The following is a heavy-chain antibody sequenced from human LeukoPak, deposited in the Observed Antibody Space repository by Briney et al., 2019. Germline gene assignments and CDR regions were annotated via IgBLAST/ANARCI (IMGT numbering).Heavy chain of an antibody. Sequence: PGGSLRLSCAASGFTFSGSAMHWVRQASGKGLEWVGRIRSKANSYATAYAASVKGRFTISRDDSKNTAYLQMNSLKTEDTAVHYCTTRIAVAGTRVDYWGQGTLVTVSS. V-gene: IGHV3-73*01. D-gene: IGHD6-19*01. J-gene: IGHJ4*02. CDR1: GFTFSGSA. CDR2: IRSKANSYAT. CDR3: TTRIAVAGTRVDY.